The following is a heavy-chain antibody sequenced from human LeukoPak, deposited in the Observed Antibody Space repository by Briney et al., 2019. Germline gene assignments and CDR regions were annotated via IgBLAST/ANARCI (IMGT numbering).Heavy chain of an antibody. Sequence: GGSLRLSCAASGFTFSSYSMNWVRQAPGKGLEWVSSISSSSSYIYYADSVKGRFTISRDNAKNSLYLQMNSLRAGDTAVYYCARKPYDYVWGSYRPFDYWGQGTLVTVSS. D-gene: IGHD3-16*02. CDR3: ARKPYDYVWGSYRPFDY. CDR2: ISSSSSYI. V-gene: IGHV3-21*01. CDR1: GFTFSSYS. J-gene: IGHJ4*02.